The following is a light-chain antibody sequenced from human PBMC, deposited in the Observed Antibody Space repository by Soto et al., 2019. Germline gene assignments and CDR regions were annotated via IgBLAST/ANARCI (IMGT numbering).Light chain of an antibody. Sequence: AIRVTQSPSSFSASSGDRVTITCRASQGISTFLAWYQQKPEKAPKLLIYGASTLQSGVPSRFSGSGSGTVFTLTISYLQSEDFATYCCQHYYRYPYTLGQGNKLEIK. J-gene: IGKJ2*01. CDR3: QHYYRYPYT. CDR2: GAS. V-gene: IGKV1-8*01. CDR1: QGISTF.